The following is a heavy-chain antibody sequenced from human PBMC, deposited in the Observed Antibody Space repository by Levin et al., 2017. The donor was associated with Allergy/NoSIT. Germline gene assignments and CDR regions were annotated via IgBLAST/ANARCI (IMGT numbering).Heavy chain of an antibody. CDR3: AKDIGYCSGGSCYLPDY. Sequence: GASVKVSCAASGFSFSTYAMSWVRQAPGKGLEWVSAISGSGGRTYSADSVKGRFSISRDNSKNTLYLQMNSLRAEDTAVYYCAKDIGYCSGGSCYLPDYWGPGTLVTVSS. CDR2: ISGSGGRT. D-gene: IGHD2-15*01. J-gene: IGHJ4*02. CDR1: GFSFSTYA. V-gene: IGHV3-23*01.